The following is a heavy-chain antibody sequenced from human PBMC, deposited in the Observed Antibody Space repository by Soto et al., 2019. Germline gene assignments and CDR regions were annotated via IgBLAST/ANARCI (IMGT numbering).Heavy chain of an antibody. Sequence: QVQLVQSGAEVKKPGASVKVSCKASGYTFSSYGISWVRQAPGQGLEWMGWISGYNGNTNYAQKLQGRVTMTIETSKSMGSTCLRSMRSYVTAVYYCARDRGGDRMDAWGQGTRVTVSS. V-gene: IGHV1-18*01. CDR2: ISGYNGNT. D-gene: IGHD3-16*01. J-gene: IGHJ6*02. CDR1: GYTFSSYG. CDR3: ARDRGGDRMDA.